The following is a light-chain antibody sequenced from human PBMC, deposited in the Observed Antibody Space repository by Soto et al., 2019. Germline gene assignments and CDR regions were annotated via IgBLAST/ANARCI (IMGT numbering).Light chain of an antibody. CDR3: QQYGSSLPIT. J-gene: IGKJ5*01. V-gene: IGKV3-15*01. CDR1: QSVSND. CDR2: SSF. Sequence: TLMTQSPFTLSVSPGEGATLSCRASQSVSNDYVAWVQQKPGQTPRLLIYSSFTRATGIPARFTGTGSGTEFTLTISSLQYEDFAVYYCQQYGSSLPITFGQGTRLEIK.